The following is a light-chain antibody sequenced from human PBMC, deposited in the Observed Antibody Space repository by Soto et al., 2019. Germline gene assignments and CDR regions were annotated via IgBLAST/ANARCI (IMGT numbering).Light chain of an antibody. Sequence: IVLTQSPGTLSLSPGERATLSCRASQSVASRNLAWYQQKSGQAPRLLIYGTSSRAVHTPDRFSGSGSGTDFTLTISGVEPEDFAVYYCQHFGNSLWTFGQGTKVEI. V-gene: IGKV3-20*01. CDR1: QSVASRN. CDR3: QHFGNSLWT. CDR2: GTS. J-gene: IGKJ1*01.